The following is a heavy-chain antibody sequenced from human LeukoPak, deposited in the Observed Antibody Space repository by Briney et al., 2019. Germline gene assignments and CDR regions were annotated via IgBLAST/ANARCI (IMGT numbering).Heavy chain of an antibody. V-gene: IGHV1-8*01. CDR2: MNPNSGNT. Sequence: SVKVSCKASGYTFTSYDINWVRQATGQGLEWMGWMNPNSGNTGYAQKFQGRVTMTRNTSISTAYMELSSLRSEDTAVYYCARAPVGYSSSLNYFDYWGQGTLVTVSS. D-gene: IGHD6-13*01. CDR1: GYTFTSYD. J-gene: IGHJ4*02. CDR3: ARAPVGYSSSLNYFDY.